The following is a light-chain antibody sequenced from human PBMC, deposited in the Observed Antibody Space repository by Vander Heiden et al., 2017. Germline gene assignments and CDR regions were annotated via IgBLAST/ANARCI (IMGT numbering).Light chain of an antibody. CDR2: AAS. CDR1: QVISSY. J-gene: IGKJ4*01. Sequence: VIWMIQCPCLLPASTGDRVTSCCWMSQVISSYLAWYQQKPGKAPGLLIYAASTLQSGVPSKFSGSGSGTDFTLTISCLQSEDFATYYCQQYYSFPLTFGGGTKVEIK. V-gene: IGKV1D-8*01. CDR3: QQYYSFPLT.